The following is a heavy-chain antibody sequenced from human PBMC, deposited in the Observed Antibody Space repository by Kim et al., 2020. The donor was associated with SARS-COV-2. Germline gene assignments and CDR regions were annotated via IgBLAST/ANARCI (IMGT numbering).Heavy chain of an antibody. D-gene: IGHD3-10*01. CDR3: ARERGYGSGSYGMDV. Sequence: DSGKGRVTISRDNAKNSLYLQMNSLRAEDTAVYYCARERGYGSGSYGMDVWGQGTTVTVSS. J-gene: IGHJ6*02. V-gene: IGHV3-11*06.